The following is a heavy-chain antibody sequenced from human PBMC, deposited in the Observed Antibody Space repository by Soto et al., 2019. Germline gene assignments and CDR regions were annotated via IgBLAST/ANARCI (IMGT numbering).Heavy chain of an antibody. V-gene: IGHV1-18*01. CDR2: ISAYNGNT. CDR1: GYTFTSYG. J-gene: IGHJ4*02. Sequence: ASVKVSCKASGYTFTSYGISWVRQAPGQGLEWMGWISAYNGNTNYAQKLQGRVTMTTDTSMSTAYMELRSLRSDDTAVYYCARAPPSPAMIVAKDYWGQGTLVTVSS. D-gene: IGHD3-22*01. CDR3: ARAPPSPAMIVAKDY.